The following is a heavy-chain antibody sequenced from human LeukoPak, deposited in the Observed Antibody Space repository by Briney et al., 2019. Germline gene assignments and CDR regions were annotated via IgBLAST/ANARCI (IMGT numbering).Heavy chain of an antibody. D-gene: IGHD6-19*01. CDR2: ITSSGTYI. Sequence: GGSLRLSCAASGFTFSDYSMNWVRQAPGKGLEWVSSITSSGTYIYYADSVKGRFTISRDNAKNSLYLQMNSLRAEDMALYYCAKDRGYSVAGDAFDIWGQGTMVTVSS. CDR3: AKDRGYSVAGDAFDI. CDR1: GFTFSDYS. V-gene: IGHV3-21*04. J-gene: IGHJ3*02.